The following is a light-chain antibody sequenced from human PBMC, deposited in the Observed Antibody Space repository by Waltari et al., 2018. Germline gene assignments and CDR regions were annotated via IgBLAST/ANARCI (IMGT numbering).Light chain of an antibody. CDR2: EVS. J-gene: IGLJ1*01. V-gene: IGLV2-14*01. CDR1: DSDVGAYDF. CDR3: SSYTTSSAPGV. Sequence: QSALTQPASVSGSPGQSITISCSGTDSDVGAYDFVSWYQQHPGKAPHLIIYEVSNLPSVISSLVFSSRSGITAFLTISGRQAEDAADYYCSSYTTSSAPGVFGTGPSVPVL.